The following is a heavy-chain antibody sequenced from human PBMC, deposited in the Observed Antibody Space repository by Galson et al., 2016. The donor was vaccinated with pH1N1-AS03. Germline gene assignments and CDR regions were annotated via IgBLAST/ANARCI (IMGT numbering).Heavy chain of an antibody. CDR1: GYTFTSHR. D-gene: IGHD3-9*01. J-gene: IGHJ4*02. V-gene: IGHV7-4-1*01. CDR2: ITTNTGNP. CDR3: ARGHMSLSGFWDS. Sequence: SVKVSCKASGYTFTSHRIIWVRQAPGQGLECMGWITTNTGNPTFAPGFTGRFAFSLDTSVSTASLQIDSLKADDTALYYCARGHMSLSGFWDSWGQGTLVTVSS.